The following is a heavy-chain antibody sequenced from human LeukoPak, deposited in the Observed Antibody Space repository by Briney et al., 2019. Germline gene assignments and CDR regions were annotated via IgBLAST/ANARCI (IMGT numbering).Heavy chain of an antibody. Sequence: HPGGSLRLSCAASGFTFSSYAMSWVRQAPGKGLEWVSAISGSGGGTYFADSVKGRFTISRDNSKNTLYLQMNSLRAEDTAVYYCAKATYTNGWHFFDYWGQGTLVTVSS. CDR1: GFTFSSYA. CDR2: ISGSGGGT. CDR3: AKATYTNGWHFFDY. D-gene: IGHD6-19*01. J-gene: IGHJ4*02. V-gene: IGHV3-23*01.